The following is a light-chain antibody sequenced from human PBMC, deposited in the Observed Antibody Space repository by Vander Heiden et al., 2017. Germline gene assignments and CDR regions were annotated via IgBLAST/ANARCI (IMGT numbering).Light chain of an antibody. Sequence: VLTQSPGTLSLSPGEGATLSCSARQSVSGSCLSWYQQKAGQAARLLIYVASSSAAGSPDTFSGSGSATDVTLTINRLVPEDFAVSYCGHECSSPPTFGGGTKVEIK. V-gene: IGKV3-20*01. CDR3: GHECSSPPT. CDR1: QSVSGSC. CDR2: VAS. J-gene: IGKJ4*01.